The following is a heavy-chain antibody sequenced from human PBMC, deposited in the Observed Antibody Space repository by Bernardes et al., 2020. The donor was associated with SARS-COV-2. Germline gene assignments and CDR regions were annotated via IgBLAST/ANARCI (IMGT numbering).Heavy chain of an antibody. CDR1: GFTFSSYA. Sequence: GGSLRLSCAASGFTFSSYAMHWVRQAPGKGLEWVAVISYDGSNKYYADSVKGRFTISRDNSKNTLYLQMNSLRAEDTAVYYCARPRHYYDILTAFDYWGQGTLVTVSS. CDR3: ARPRHYYDILTAFDY. V-gene: IGHV3-30-3*01. CDR2: ISYDGSNK. J-gene: IGHJ4*02. D-gene: IGHD3-9*01.